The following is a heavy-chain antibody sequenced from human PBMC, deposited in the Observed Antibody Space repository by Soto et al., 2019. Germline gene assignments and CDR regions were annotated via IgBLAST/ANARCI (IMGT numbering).Heavy chain of an antibody. CDR1: GFTFSRVS. CDR2: ISYDGSNK. CDR3: ARDRPPYGARNWFDP. J-gene: IGHJ5*02. D-gene: IGHD4-17*01. Sequence: GGSLRLSCEASGFTFSRVSMNWVRQVPGKGLEWVAVISYDGSNKYYADSVKGRFTISRDNSKNTLYLQMNSLRAEDTAVYYCARDRPPYGARNWFDPWGQGTLVTVPQ. V-gene: IGHV3-30-3*01.